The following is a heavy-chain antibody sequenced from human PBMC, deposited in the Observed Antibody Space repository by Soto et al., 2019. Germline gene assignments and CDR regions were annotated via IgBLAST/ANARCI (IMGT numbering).Heavy chain of an antibody. CDR3: SGGVGDAF. J-gene: IGHJ4*02. CDR2: INQDGSEK. Sequence: ESGGGLVQTGGSLRLSCAIFESTVSRDWMNWVRQAPGKGLEWVAHINQDGSEKYYVDSVKGRFTISRDNAKKSLYLQMNRLGPADTAMYYCSGGVGDAFWGQGTLVTVSS. D-gene: IGHD1-26*01. CDR1: ESTVSRDW. V-gene: IGHV3-7*04.